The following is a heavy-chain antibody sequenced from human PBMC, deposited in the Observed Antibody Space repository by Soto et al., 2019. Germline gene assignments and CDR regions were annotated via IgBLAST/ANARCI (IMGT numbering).Heavy chain of an antibody. CDR3: AHRYGGNYYRTYFDS. CDR2: ISWTDEK. J-gene: IGHJ4*02. D-gene: IGHD1-26*01. Sequence: QITLKESGPTLVKPTQNLTVTCTFSGFSLSTRGACLGWISKSPGKAPECLALISWTDEKRYNPGLKIKLTNTKDTFKQPVVLTMNDLDPVYTATYFCAHRYGGNYYRTYFDSWGQGTLVTVSS. CDR1: GFSLSTRGAC. V-gene: IGHV2-5*01.